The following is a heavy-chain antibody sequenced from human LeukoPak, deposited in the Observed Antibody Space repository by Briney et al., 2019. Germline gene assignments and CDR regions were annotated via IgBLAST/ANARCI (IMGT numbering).Heavy chain of an antibody. CDR3: ARDLAPAEDGYYYGMDV. V-gene: IGHV3-30*04. CDR2: ISYDGSNK. D-gene: IGHD3-16*01. J-gene: IGHJ6*02. CDR1: GFTFSSYA. Sequence: GGSLRLSCAASGFTFSSYAMHWARQAPGKGLEWVAVISYDGSNKYYADSVKGRFTISRDNSKNTLYLQMNSLRAEDTAVYYCARDLAPAEDGYYYGMDVWGQGTTVTVSS.